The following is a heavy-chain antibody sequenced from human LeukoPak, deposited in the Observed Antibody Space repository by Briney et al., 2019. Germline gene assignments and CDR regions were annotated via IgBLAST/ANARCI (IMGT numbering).Heavy chain of an antibody. Sequence: GASVKVSCKASKYTFTGYYIHWVRQAPGQGLEWMGWIDPYNGHTNRAQNFQGRVTMSTDTLTNTADMELTRLRSDDTAVYYCARDVYSSGWSDYWGQGTLVTVSS. CDR1: KYTFTGYY. D-gene: IGHD6-19*01. J-gene: IGHJ4*02. CDR2: IDPYNGHT. CDR3: ARDVYSSGWSDY. V-gene: IGHV1-18*04.